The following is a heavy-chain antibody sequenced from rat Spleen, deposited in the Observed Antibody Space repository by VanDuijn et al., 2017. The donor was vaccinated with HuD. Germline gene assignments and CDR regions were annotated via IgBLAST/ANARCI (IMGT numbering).Heavy chain of an antibody. CDR2: ISYDGETT. D-gene: IGHD1-6*01. J-gene: IGHJ4*01. Sequence: EVQLVESGGGLVQPGRSMKLSCAASGFTFSNYGMAWVRQAPKKGLEWVAYISYDGETTYHRNSVTGRFTISRDNAKSTLYLQMDSLRSEDTATYYCASLMYTPDYLGVMDVWGQGASVTVSS. CDR3: ASLMYTPDYLGVMDV. V-gene: IGHV5-25*01. CDR1: GFTFSNYG.